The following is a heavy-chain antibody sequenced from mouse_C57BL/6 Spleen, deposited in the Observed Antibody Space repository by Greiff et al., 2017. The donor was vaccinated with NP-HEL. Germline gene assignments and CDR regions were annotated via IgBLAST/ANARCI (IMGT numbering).Heavy chain of an antibody. CDR3: TVITTVVARAY. V-gene: IGHV14-4*01. D-gene: IGHD1-1*01. J-gene: IGHJ3*01. CDR1: GFNIKDDY. Sequence: VQLQQSGAELVRPGASVKLSCTASGFNIKDDYMHWVKQRPEQGLEWIGWIDPENGDTEYAAKFQGKATITADTSSHTAYLQLSSLTSEDTAVYYCTVITTVVARAYWGQGTLVTVSA. CDR2: IDPENGDT.